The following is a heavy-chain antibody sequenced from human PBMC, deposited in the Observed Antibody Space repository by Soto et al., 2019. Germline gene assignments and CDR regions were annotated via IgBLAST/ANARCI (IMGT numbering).Heavy chain of an antibody. J-gene: IGHJ4*02. Sequence: EGQLVESGGGLVQPGRSLRLSCAASGFTFDDYAMHWVRQAPGKGLEWVSGSSWNSGTIGYADSVKGRFTISRDKATNSLYMQMNSLRAEDTALYYCAKDKMDASGRPYFFDYGGQGTLVTVAS. CDR2: SSWNSGTI. CDR1: GFTFDDYA. D-gene: IGHD3-10*01. V-gene: IGHV3-9*01. CDR3: AKDKMDASGRPYFFDY.